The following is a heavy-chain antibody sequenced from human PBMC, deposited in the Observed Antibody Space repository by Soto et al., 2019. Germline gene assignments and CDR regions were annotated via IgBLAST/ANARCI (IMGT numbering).Heavy chain of an antibody. CDR1: GGSISNFD. J-gene: IGHJ4*02. CDR2: IYYSGTT. D-gene: IGHD3-10*01. Sequence: SETLSLTCTVSGGSISNFDWSWIRQPPGKGLEWIGYIYYSGTTSYNPSLNSRVTISVDTSKNQFSLKLNSVTAADTAVYYCARESYYGSGATVVGYWGLGTLVTVSS. CDR3: ARESYYGSGATVVGY. V-gene: IGHV4-59*01.